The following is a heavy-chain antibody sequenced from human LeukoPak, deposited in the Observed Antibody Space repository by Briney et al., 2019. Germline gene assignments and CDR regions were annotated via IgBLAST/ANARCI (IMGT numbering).Heavy chain of an antibody. CDR3: ARYHYDCSGYYYWFDP. V-gene: IGHV4-34*01. Sequence: SETLSLTCAVYGGSFSNFYWSWIRQPPGKGLEWIGEINHGGGTNYNPSLKSRVTIAVATSKNQFSLELSSVTAADTAVYYCARYHYDCSGYYYWFDPWGQGTLVTVSS. J-gene: IGHJ5*02. CDR2: INHGGGT. D-gene: IGHD3-22*01. CDR1: GGSFSNFY.